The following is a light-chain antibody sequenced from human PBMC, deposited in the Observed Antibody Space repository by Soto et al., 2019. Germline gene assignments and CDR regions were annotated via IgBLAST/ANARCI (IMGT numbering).Light chain of an antibody. J-gene: IGKJ1*01. CDR3: LLDFRYFWA. CDR2: AVS. Sequence: AVQLTQSPSSLSASVGDRGTITCRASQDIRTALGWYQKNTGKVPKLLIYAVSILQSGVPSRFSGSGSGTDFTLTISSLQPEDFATYYCLLDFRYFWAFGQGTKVDSK. V-gene: IGKV1-6*01. CDR1: QDIRTA.